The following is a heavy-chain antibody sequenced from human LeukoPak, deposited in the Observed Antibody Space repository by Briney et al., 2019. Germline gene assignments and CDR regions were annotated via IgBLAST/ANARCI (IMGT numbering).Heavy chain of an antibody. Sequence: SGTLSLTCAVYGGPISSSNWWSWVRQPPGKGLEWIGEINHSGITNYNPSLKSRVAISVDNSKNQLSLKLSSVAAADTAVYYCARVVVLIRGYGFYIYGEGTMVSVSS. CDR3: ARVVVLIRGYGFYI. CDR2: INHSGIT. V-gene: IGHV4-4*02. CDR1: GGPISSSNW. J-gene: IGHJ3*02. D-gene: IGHD3-22*01.